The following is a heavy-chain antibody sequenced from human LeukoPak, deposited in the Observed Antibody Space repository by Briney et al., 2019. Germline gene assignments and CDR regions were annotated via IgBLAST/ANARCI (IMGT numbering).Heavy chain of an antibody. CDR1: GGSINSADYY. D-gene: IGHD3-22*01. Sequence: PSETLSRTCTVSGGSINSADYYWTWIRQHPGKGLEWIGYIYYTGGAFYNPSLRSRLTISVDTSKNQFSLNLRSVTAADTAVYYCTRLLSDDSGHPFDYWGQGTLVTVSS. V-gene: IGHV4-31*03. J-gene: IGHJ4*02. CDR2: IYYTGGA. CDR3: TRLLSDDSGHPFDY.